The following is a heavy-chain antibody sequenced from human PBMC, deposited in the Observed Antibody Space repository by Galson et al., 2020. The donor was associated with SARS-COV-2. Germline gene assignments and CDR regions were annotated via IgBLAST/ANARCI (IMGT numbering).Heavy chain of an antibody. CDR1: GGSISIGSYY. J-gene: IGHJ5*02. CDR2: IYTSGST. D-gene: IGHD5-18*01. Sequence: TLSLTCPVSGGSISIGSYYSSWIRQPAGKGLEWLARIYTSGSTNYNPSLKSRVTISVDTSKNQFSLKLSSVTAADTAVYYCARGIQLWSWFDPWGQGTLVTVAS. V-gene: IGHV4-61*02. CDR3: ARGIQLWSWFDP.